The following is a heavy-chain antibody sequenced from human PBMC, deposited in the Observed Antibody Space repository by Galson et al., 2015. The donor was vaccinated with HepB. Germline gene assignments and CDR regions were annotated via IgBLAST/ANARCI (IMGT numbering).Heavy chain of an antibody. V-gene: IGHV1-18*01. CDR1: GYTFTSYG. CDR2: ISAYNGNT. J-gene: IGHJ4*02. CDR3: ASDAIYGDYAGY. Sequence: SVKVSCKASGYTFTSYGISWVRQAPGQGLEWMGWISAYNGNTKYAQKVQGRVTMTTDTSTSTAYMELRSLRSDDTAVYYCASDAIYGDYAGYWGQGTLVTVSS. D-gene: IGHD4-17*01.